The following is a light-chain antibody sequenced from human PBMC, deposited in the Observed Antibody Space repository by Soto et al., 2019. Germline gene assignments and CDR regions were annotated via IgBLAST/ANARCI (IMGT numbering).Light chain of an antibody. CDR2: DAS. CDR3: QQRYSWPPLFS. Sequence: EVVLTQSPATLSLSPGDRATPSCRASQSVNSNLAWYQQKPGQAPRLLVYDASNRAPGIPARFSGGGSGSDFTLTISSLEPEDFAVYNCQQRYSWPPLFSFGPGTKVDFK. J-gene: IGKJ3*01. V-gene: IGKV3-11*01. CDR1: QSVNSN.